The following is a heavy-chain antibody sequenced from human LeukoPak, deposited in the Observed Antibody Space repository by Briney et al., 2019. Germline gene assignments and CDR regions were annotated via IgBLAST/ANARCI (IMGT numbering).Heavy chain of an antibody. J-gene: IGHJ3*02. CDR2: IYISGRT. Sequence: SETLSLTCTVSGGSISDYYWSWIRQPAAKGLEWIGRIYISGRTNYNPSLKRRVSISVDTSKNQFSLRLSSVTAADTAVYYCARDFDGDPFDIWGQGTMVTVSS. CDR1: GGSISDYY. V-gene: IGHV4-4*07. CDR3: ARDFDGDPFDI. D-gene: IGHD3-9*01.